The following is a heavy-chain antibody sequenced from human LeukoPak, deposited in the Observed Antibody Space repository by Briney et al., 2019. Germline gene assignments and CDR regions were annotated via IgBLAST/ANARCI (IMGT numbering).Heavy chain of an antibody. CDR3: AREISGFYYYFDY. J-gene: IGHJ4*02. Sequence: SETLSLTCTVSGGAIGSGDYYWTWIRQPPGKGLEWIGYIYRTGSTYYNPSLKSRLTVSLDTSKNQFSLTLRSVTAADTAVYFCAREISGFYYYFDYWGRGTLVTVSS. CDR2: IYRTGST. D-gene: IGHD3-22*01. CDR1: GGAIGSGDYY. V-gene: IGHV4-30-4*01.